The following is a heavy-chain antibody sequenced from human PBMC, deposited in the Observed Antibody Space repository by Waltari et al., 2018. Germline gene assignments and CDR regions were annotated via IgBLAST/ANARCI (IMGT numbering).Heavy chain of an antibody. V-gene: IGHV4-34*01. CDR3: ARGYSNGYGPGDS. CDR1: GASLRNYF. Sequence: QVQLQQWGAGLVKPSETLSLTCAVYGASLRNYFWSWIRQAPGKGLEWIGKINHGGTTNYNPSLKSRVTISVDTSKSQFSLRLRSVTAADTAVYYCARGYSNGYGPGDSWGQGTLVTVSS. J-gene: IGHJ4*02. D-gene: IGHD5-18*01. CDR2: INHGGTT.